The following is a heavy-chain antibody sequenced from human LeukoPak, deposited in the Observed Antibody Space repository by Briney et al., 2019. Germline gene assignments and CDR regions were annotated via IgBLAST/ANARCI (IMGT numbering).Heavy chain of an antibody. CDR2: ISWNSGSI. CDR1: GFTFDDYA. CDR3: AKGGGDYVWGSYGYFDY. V-gene: IGHV3-9*01. Sequence: GGSLRRSCAASGFTFDDYAMLWVRQAPGKGLEWVSGISWNSGSIGYADSVKGRFTISRDNAKNSLYLQMNSLRTEDTALYYCAKGGGDYVWGSYGYFDYWGQGTLVTVSS. J-gene: IGHJ4*02. D-gene: IGHD3-16*01.